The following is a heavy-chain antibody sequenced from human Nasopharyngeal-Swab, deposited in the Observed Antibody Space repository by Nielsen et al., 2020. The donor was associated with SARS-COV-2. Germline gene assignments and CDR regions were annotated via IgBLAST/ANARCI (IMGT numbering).Heavy chain of an antibody. CDR2: ISSSSAYI. CDR3: AKGSGSWDGMDV. Sequence: GESLKISCAASGFTFNTYSMNWVRQAPGRGLEWVSSISSSSAYIYYADSVKGRFTISRDNAKNTLYLQMNSLRAEDTAAYYCAKGSGSWDGMDVWGQGTTVTVSS. CDR1: GFTFNTYS. V-gene: IGHV3-21*04. J-gene: IGHJ6*02. D-gene: IGHD1-26*01.